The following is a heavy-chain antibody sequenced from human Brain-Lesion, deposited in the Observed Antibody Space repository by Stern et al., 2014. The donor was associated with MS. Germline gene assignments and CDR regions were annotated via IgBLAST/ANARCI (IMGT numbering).Heavy chain of an antibody. J-gene: IGHJ4*02. D-gene: IGHD2-21*01. Sequence: QVQLQQWGAGLLKPSETLSLTCGVYGGSFSGYYWTWIRQPPGKGLEWVGEINHSGRITYNPSLESRVPMSVDTSKHQLSLRLSSATAADTAVYYCARDVGGAFDYWGQGTLVTVSS. CDR3: ARDVGGAFDY. V-gene: IGHV4-34*01. CDR2: INHSGRI. CDR1: GGSFSGYY.